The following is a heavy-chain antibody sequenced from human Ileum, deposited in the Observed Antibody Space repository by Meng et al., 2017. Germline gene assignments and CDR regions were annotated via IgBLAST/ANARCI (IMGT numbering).Heavy chain of an antibody. J-gene: IGHJ4*02. CDR2: SYHSGST. D-gene: IGHD3-16*02. V-gene: IGHV4-38-2*02. CDR3: AREGDYVWGSYRPGDY. Sequence: SETLSLTCTVPGSSISSGYYWGWIRQPPGKGREWIGSSYHSGSTYYNPSLKSRVTISVDTSKNPFSLKLSSVTAADTAVYYCAREGDYVWGSYRPGDYWGQGTLVTVSS. CDR1: GSSISSGYY.